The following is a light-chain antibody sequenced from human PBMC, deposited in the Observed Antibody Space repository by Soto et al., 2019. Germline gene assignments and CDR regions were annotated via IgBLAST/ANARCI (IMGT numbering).Light chain of an antibody. CDR2: GDS. J-gene: IGLJ3*02. Sequence: QSVLTQPPSVSGAPGQRVTISCTGSSSNIGAGYNVHWYQQVPGTAPKLLIYGDSNRPSGVPDRFSGSKSGTSASLAITGLQAEDEADYSCQSYDSSLRGWLFGGGTKLTVL. CDR3: QSYDSSLRGWL. V-gene: IGLV1-40*01. CDR1: SSNIGAGYN.